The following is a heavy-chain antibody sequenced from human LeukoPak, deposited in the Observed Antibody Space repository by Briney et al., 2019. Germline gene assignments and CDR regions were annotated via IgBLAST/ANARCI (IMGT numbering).Heavy chain of an antibody. V-gene: IGHV3-30-3*01. J-gene: IGHJ4*02. D-gene: IGHD3-10*01. Sequence: PGGSLRLSCAASGFTFSSYAMHWVRQAPGKGLEWVALISYDGSNKYYADSVKGRFTISRDSPKNTLYLQMNSLRAEDTAVYYCAKDHDYGSGSYLTPEGYWGQGTLVTVSS. CDR2: ISYDGSNK. CDR3: AKDHDYGSGSYLTPEGY. CDR1: GFTFSSYA.